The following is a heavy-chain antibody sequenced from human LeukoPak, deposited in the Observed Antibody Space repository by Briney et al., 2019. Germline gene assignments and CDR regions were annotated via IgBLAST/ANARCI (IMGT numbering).Heavy chain of an antibody. CDR3: KSRNYGSGPLIDY. Sequence: PGRSLRLSCAASGFIFSNYGMSWVRQAPGKGLEWVSVISGCGGSTYYADSVKGRFTISRDNSKNTLYLQMNSLRAEDTAVYYCKSRNYGSGPLIDYWGQGTLVTVSS. D-gene: IGHD3-10*01. J-gene: IGHJ4*02. CDR1: GFIFSNYG. CDR2: ISGCGGST. V-gene: IGHV3-23*01.